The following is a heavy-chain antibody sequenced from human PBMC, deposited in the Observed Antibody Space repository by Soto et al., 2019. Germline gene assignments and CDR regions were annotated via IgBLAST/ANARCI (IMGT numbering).Heavy chain of an antibody. D-gene: IGHD3-3*01. CDR3: AKATLRFLEWPHAFDI. Sequence: GGSLRLSCAASGFTFSSYAMSWVRQAPGKGLEWVSAISGSGGSTYYADSVKGRFTISSDNSKNTLYLQMNSLRAEDTAVYYCAKATLRFLEWPHAFDIWGQGTMVTVSS. CDR2: ISGSGGST. CDR1: GFTFSSYA. J-gene: IGHJ3*02. V-gene: IGHV3-23*01.